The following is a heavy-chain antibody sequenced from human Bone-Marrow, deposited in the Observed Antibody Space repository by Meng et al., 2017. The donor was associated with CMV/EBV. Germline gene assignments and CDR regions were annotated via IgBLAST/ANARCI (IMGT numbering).Heavy chain of an antibody. V-gene: IGHV3-23*01. CDR3: AKDKGVPKYQLLYMEGFDY. CDR1: GFTVSSNY. Sequence: GESLKISCAASGFTVSSNYMSWVRQAPGKGLEWVSVISGSGGSTYYADSVKGRFTISRDNSKNTLYLQMNSLRAEDTAVYYCAKDKGVPKYQLLYMEGFDYWGQGTLVTVSS. CDR2: ISGSGGST. J-gene: IGHJ4*02. D-gene: IGHD2-2*02.